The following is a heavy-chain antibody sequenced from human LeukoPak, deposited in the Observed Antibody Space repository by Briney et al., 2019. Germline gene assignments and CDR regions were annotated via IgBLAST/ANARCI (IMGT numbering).Heavy chain of an antibody. CDR2: MSTSATYI. J-gene: IGHJ4*02. V-gene: IGHV3-21*06. CDR1: GFSLNSNS. D-gene: IGHD3-10*01. Sequence: GGSLRLACAASGFSLNSNSMIWFPQAPGKGLEWVSSMSTSATYIHYADSVKGRFTMSRDNAKNSLYLQMNSLRAEDTAVYYCARAPGQGPEWGQGTLVTVSS. CDR3: ARAPGQGPE.